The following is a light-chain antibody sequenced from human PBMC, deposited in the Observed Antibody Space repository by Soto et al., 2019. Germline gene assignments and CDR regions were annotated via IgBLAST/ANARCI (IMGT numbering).Light chain of an antibody. CDR1: QSVSSK. Sequence: EIVMTQSPATLSVSPGEGATLSCRASQSVSSKLAWYQQKPGQAPRLLIYGASSRATGIPDRFSGSGSGTDFTLTITRLEPEDFALYYCQQYGSSPITFGQGTRLEI. V-gene: IGKV3-20*01. CDR2: GAS. J-gene: IGKJ5*01. CDR3: QQYGSSPIT.